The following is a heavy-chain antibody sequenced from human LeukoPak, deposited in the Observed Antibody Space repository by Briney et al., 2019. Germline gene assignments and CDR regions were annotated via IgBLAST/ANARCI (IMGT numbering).Heavy chain of an antibody. CDR3: ARRIVVVPAAIREDWFDP. CDR2: IKQDGSEK. J-gene: IGHJ5*02. CDR1: GFTFSGYW. Sequence: AGGSLRLSCAASGFTFSGYWMMWVRQTPGKGLEWVANIKQDGSEKYYVDSVKGRFTISRDNAKNSLYLQMNSLRAEDTAVYYCARRIVVVPAAIREDWFDPWGQGTLVTVSS. D-gene: IGHD2-2*01. V-gene: IGHV3-7*01.